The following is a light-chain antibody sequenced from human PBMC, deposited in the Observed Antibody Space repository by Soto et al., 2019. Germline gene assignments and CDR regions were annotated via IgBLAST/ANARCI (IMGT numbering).Light chain of an antibody. CDR2: GGT. CDR3: CSFAGTGTFGGYV. CDR1: TSDVGSYHL. V-gene: IGLV2-23*03. Sequence: QSALAQPASVSGSPGQSVTISCTGTTSDVGSYHLVSWYQQHPGKAPKLMIYGGTKRPSGVSNRFSGSKSGITASLTISGLQPEDEADYYCCSFAGTGTFGGYVFGTGTKVTVL. J-gene: IGLJ1*01.